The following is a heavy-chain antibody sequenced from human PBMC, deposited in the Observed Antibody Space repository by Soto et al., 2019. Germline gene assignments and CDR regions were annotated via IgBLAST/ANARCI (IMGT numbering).Heavy chain of an antibody. CDR2: IIPIFGTA. Sequence: ASVKVSCKASGGTFSSYAISWVRQAPGQGLEWMGGIIPIFGTANYAQKFQGRVTITADESTSTAYMELSSLRSEDTAVYYCARRPGSSSPYYYYGMDVWGQGTTVTVSS. J-gene: IGHJ6*02. D-gene: IGHD6-6*01. CDR3: ARRPGSSSPYYYYGMDV. CDR1: GGTFSSYA. V-gene: IGHV1-69*13.